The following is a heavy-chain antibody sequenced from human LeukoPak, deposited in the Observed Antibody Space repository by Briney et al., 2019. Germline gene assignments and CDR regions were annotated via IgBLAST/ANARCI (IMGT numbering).Heavy chain of an antibody. Sequence: RSLRLSCAASGFTFSSYGMHWVRQAPGKGLEWVAVISYDGSNKYYADSVKGRFTISRDNSKNTLYLQMNSLRAEDTAVYYCAKARPVAGTYYFDYWGQGTLVTVSS. J-gene: IGHJ4*02. CDR1: GFTFSSYG. CDR2: ISYDGSNK. CDR3: AKARPVAGTYYFDY. V-gene: IGHV3-30*18. D-gene: IGHD6-19*01.